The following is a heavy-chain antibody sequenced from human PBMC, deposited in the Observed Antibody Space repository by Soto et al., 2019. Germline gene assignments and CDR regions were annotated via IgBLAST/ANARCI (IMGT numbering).Heavy chain of an antibody. CDR2: IYYSGST. V-gene: IGHV4-59*08. D-gene: IGHD2-2*01. J-gene: IGHJ4*02. CDR3: ARLAVPAAMSFGY. Sequence: PSETLSLTCTVSGGSISSYYWSWIRQPPGKGLEWIGYIYYSGSTNYNPSLKSRVTISVDTSKNQFSLKLSSVTAADTAVYYCARLAVPAAMSFGYWGQGTLVTVSS. CDR1: GGSISSYY.